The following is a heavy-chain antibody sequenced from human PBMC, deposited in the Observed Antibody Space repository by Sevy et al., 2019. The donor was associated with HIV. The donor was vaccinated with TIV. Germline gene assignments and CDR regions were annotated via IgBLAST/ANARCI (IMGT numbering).Heavy chain of an antibody. CDR3: ARDYDFWSGYDY. CDR2: VYYSGST. CDR1: GGSISSSSYY. J-gene: IGHJ4*02. Sequence: SETLSLTCTVSGGSISSSSYYWGWIRQPPGKGLEWIGSVYYSGSTYYNPSLKSRVTISVDTSKNQFSLKLSSVTAADTAVYYCARDYDFWSGYDYWGQGTLVTVSS. D-gene: IGHD3-3*01. V-gene: IGHV4-39*01.